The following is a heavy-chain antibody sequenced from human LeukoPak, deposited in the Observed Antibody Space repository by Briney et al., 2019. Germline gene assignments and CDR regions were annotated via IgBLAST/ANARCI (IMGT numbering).Heavy chain of an antibody. Sequence: KPGGSLRLSCAAPGFTFSSYNMSWIRQAPGKGLEWVSYISSSVSTIYYADSVKGRFTISRDNAKKSLYLQMNSLRAEDTAVYYCARCGCSSTSCYVTSHGMDVWGQGTTVTVSS. CDR2: ISSSVSTI. V-gene: IGHV3-11*01. J-gene: IGHJ6*02. CDR3: ARCGCSSTSCYVTSHGMDV. D-gene: IGHD2-2*01. CDR1: GFTFSSYN.